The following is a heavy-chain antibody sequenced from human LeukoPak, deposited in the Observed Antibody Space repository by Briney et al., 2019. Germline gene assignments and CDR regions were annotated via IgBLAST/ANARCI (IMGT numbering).Heavy chain of an antibody. D-gene: IGHD3-22*01. V-gene: IGHV4-34*01. CDR2: INHSGST. Sequence: SETLSLTCALYGGSFSGYYWRWIRQPPGKGLEWIGEINHSGSTNYNPSLKSRVTISVDTSKNQFSLKLSSATAADTAVYYCARYVYDSSGYYYYYYYIDVWGKGTTVTVSS. J-gene: IGHJ6*03. CDR3: ARYVYDSSGYYYYYYYIDV. CDR1: GGSFSGYY.